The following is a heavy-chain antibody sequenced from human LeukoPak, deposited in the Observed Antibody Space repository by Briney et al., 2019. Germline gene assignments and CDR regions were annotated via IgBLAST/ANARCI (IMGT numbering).Heavy chain of an antibody. D-gene: IGHD5-18*01. V-gene: IGHV3-53*01. CDR1: GFTVSSSL. CDR2: IYSGGNT. CDR3: AKVRGGYTYGPFDD. Sequence: GGSLRLSCAASGFTVSSSLMSWVRQAPGKGLEWVSVIYSGGNTYYADSVKGRFTISRDNSKNTLYLQMNSLRAEDTAVYYCAKVRGGYTYGPFDDWGQGTLVTVSS. J-gene: IGHJ4*02.